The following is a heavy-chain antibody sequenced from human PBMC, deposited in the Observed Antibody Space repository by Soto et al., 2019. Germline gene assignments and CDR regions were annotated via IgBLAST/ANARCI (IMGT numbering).Heavy chain of an antibody. CDR1: GFTFSDYY. CDR3: ARDGSHYYGSGSYYNAYFDY. Sequence: GGSLRLSCAASGFTFSDYYMSWVRQAPGEGLEWVSYISRSSTSIYYTDSVKGRFTISRDNSKNTLYLQMNSLRAEDTAVYYCARDGSHYYGSGSYYNAYFDYRGQGTLVTVSS. J-gene: IGHJ4*02. D-gene: IGHD3-10*01. CDR2: ISRSSTSI. V-gene: IGHV3-11*04.